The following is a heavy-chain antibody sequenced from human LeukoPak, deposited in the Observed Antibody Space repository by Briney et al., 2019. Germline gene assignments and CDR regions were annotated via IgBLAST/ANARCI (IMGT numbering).Heavy chain of an antibody. V-gene: IGHV4-59*12. Sequence: SETLSLTCTVSGGSISSYYWSWIRQPPGKGLEWIGYIYYSGSTNYNPSLKSRVTISVDTSRNQFSLKLSSVTAADTAVYYCARRASSGWFYYFDYWGQGTLVTVSS. D-gene: IGHD6-19*01. CDR3: ARRASSGWFYYFDY. CDR2: IYYSGST. CDR1: GGSISSYY. J-gene: IGHJ4*02.